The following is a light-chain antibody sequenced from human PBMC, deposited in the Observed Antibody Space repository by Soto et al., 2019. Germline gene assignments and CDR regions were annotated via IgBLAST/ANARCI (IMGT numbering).Light chain of an antibody. Sequence: QSVLTQPRSVSGSPGQSVTISCTGTSSDVGSHNYVSWYQQHPGKAPKLLIYDVSKRPSGVPDRFSGSKSGNTASLTLSGLQAEDEADYYCCSHAGSYTFVFGTGTKLTVL. V-gene: IGLV2-11*01. CDR1: SSDVGSHNY. J-gene: IGLJ1*01. CDR2: DVS. CDR3: CSHAGSYTFV.